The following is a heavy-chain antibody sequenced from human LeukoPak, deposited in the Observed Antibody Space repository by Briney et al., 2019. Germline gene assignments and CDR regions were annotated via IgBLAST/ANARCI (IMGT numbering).Heavy chain of an antibody. CDR1: GGSFSGYY. J-gene: IGHJ4*02. CDR2: INHSGST. CDR3: ASLKAVAGYDY. D-gene: IGHD6-19*01. Sequence: SETLSLTCAVYGGSFSGYYWSWIRQPPGKGLEWIGEINHSGSTNYNPSLKSRVTISVDTSKNQFSLKLSSVTAAETAVYYCASLKAVAGYDYWGQGTLVTVSS. V-gene: IGHV4-34*01.